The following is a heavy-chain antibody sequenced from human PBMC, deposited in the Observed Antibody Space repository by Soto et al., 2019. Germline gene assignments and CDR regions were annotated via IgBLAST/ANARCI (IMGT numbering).Heavy chain of an antibody. CDR2: IYYSGST. V-gene: IGHV4-39*01. CDR1: GGSISSSSYY. D-gene: IGHD6-13*01. CDR3: ARHTAAAGTNWFDP. J-gene: IGHJ5*02. Sequence: SETLSLTCTVSGGSISSSSYYWGWIRQPPGKGLEWIGSIYYSGSTYYNPSLKSRVTISVDTSKNQFSLKLSSVTAADTAVYYCARHTAAAGTNWFDPWGQGTLVTVSS.